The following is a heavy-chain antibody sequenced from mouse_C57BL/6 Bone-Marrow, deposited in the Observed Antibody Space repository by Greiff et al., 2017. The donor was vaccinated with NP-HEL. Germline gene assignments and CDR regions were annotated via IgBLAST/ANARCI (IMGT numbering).Heavy chain of an antibody. D-gene: IGHD1-1*01. J-gene: IGHJ2*01. V-gene: IGHV1-62-2*01. CDR2: FYPGSGSI. CDR3: ARHEIDYGSSPYYFDY. Sequence: QVQLKESGAELVKPGASVKLSCKASGYTFTEYTIHWVKQRSGQGLEWIGWFYPGSGSIKYNEKFKDKATLTADKSSSTVYMELSRLTSEDSAVYFCARHEIDYGSSPYYFDYWGQGTTRTVSS. CDR1: GYTFTEYT.